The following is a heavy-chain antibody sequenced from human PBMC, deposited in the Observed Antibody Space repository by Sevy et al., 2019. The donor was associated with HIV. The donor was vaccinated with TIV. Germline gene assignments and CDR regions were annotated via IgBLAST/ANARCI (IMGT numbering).Heavy chain of an antibody. Sequence: GGSLRLSCAASGFTFSTYAMSWVRQAPGKGLEWVSGISGSGDATYYADSVKGRFTITRDESKNTMYLQMNSLRAEDTAVYHCAKGIGGSGHYPFDYWGQGTLVTVSS. D-gene: IGHD3-22*01. CDR3: AKGIGGSGHYPFDY. V-gene: IGHV3-23*01. CDR2: ISGSGDAT. J-gene: IGHJ4*02. CDR1: GFTFSTYA.